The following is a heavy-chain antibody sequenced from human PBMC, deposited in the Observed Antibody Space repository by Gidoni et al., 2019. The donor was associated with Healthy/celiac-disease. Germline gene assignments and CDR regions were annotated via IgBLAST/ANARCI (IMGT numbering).Heavy chain of an antibody. CDR2: INNSGST. D-gene: IGHD3-10*01. V-gene: IGHV4-34*01. Sequence: QVQLQQCVAGLLKPSETLSLTCAAYAGPFSGYYWSWSRQPPGKGLEWIGEINNSGSTNYNPSLKSRVTISVDTSKNQFSLKLSSVTAADTAVYYCARSSMVRGKGIDYWGQGTLVTVSS. J-gene: IGHJ4*02. CDR3: ARSSMVRGKGIDY. CDR1: AGPFSGYY.